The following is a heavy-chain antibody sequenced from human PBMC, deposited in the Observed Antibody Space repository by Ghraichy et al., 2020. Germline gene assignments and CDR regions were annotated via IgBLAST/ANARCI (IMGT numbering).Heavy chain of an antibody. CDR3: ARCAAGIAVAGTDY. J-gene: IGHJ4*02. D-gene: IGHD6-19*01. Sequence: SETLSLTCTVSGGSISSSSYYWGWIRQPPGKGLEWIGSIYYSGSTYYNPSLKSRVTISVDTSKNQFSLKLSSVTAADTAVYYCARCAAGIAVAGTDYWGQGTLVTVSS. V-gene: IGHV4-39*01. CDR1: GGSISSSSYY. CDR2: IYYSGST.